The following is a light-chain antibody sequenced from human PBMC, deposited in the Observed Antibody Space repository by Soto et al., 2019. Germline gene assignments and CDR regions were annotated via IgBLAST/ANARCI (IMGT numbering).Light chain of an antibody. CDR2: GAS. V-gene: IGKV3-15*01. CDR1: QSVSSS. CDR3: QQYNNWPLWT. J-gene: IGKJ1*01. Sequence: EIVLTQTPGTLSVSPGERATLSCRASQSVSSSLAWYQQKPGQAPRLLIYGASTRATGIPARFSGRGSGTEFTLTISSLQSEDFAIYYCQQYNNWPLWTFGQGTKVDI.